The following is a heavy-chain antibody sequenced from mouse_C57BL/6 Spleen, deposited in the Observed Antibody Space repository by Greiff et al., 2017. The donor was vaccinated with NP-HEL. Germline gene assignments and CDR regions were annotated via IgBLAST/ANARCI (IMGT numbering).Heavy chain of an antibody. CDR2: IHPNSGST. CDR3: ASYPDYYGSSRDY. J-gene: IGHJ2*01. D-gene: IGHD1-1*01. V-gene: IGHV1-64*01. CDR1: GYTFTSYW. Sequence: VQLQQPGAELVKPGASVKLSCKASGYTFTSYWMHWVKQRPGQGLEWVGMIHPNSGSTNYNEKFKSKATLTVDKSSSTAYLQLSSMTSEDSAVYYCASYPDYYGSSRDYWGQGTTLTVSS.